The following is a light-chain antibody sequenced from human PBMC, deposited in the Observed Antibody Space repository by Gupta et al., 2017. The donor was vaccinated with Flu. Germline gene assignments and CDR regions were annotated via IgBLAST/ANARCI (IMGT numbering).Light chain of an antibody. CDR1: QGISSY. J-gene: IGKJ1*01. CDR3: QKDHWYLWT. CDR2: AAS. Sequence: ALRLTQSPSSFSASPGDSVTITCRASQGISSYLACYQQKPGKATKSRCDAASPLHSGVQSRFSGRGSGTEGNPKIRCLKSEDVSTEDGQKDHWYLWTFGQGTQVEIK. V-gene: IGKV1-8*01.